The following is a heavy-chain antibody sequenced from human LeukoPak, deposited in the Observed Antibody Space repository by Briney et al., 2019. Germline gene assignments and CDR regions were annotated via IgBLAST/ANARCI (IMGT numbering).Heavy chain of an antibody. CDR3: ARDNSVDDNAWWFDP. J-gene: IGHJ5*02. D-gene: IGHD3-22*01. Sequence: SVKVSCKASGGTFNNYTISWVRQAPGQGLEWMGGIIPIFGTANYAQKFQGRVTMTRDMSTSTDYLELSSLRSEDTAIYYCARDNSVDDNAWWFDPWGQGTLVTVSS. CDR2: IIPIFGTA. V-gene: IGHV1-69*05. CDR1: GGTFNNYT.